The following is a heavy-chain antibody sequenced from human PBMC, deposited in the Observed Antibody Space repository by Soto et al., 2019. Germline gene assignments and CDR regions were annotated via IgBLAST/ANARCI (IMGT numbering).Heavy chain of an antibody. Sequence: QVQLQESGPGLVKPSGTLSLTCAVSGGSLTSNDWWTWVRQPPGKGLEWVGQIHHSGSTFYNPSLRSRITVSINVSANHFSLLLDSVTAADTALYYCARSTGGDACHFWGQGTMVTVSS. J-gene: IGHJ3*01. CDR2: IHHSGST. CDR3: ARSTGGDACHF. V-gene: IGHV4-4*02. CDR1: GGSLTSNDW. D-gene: IGHD7-27*01.